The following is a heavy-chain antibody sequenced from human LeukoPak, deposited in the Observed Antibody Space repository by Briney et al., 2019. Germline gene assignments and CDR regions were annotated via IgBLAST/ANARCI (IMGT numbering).Heavy chain of an antibody. CDR3: ARGVGELYNHWFDP. V-gene: IGHV1-18*01. CDR1: GYTFTSYG. Sequence: ASVKVSCKASGYTFTSYGISWVRQAPGQGLEWMGWISAYNGNTHYAQKLQGRVTMTTDTSTSTVYMELRSLRSDDTAVYYCARGVGELYNHWFDPWGQGTLVTVSS. CDR2: ISAYNGNT. D-gene: IGHD3-10*01. J-gene: IGHJ5*02.